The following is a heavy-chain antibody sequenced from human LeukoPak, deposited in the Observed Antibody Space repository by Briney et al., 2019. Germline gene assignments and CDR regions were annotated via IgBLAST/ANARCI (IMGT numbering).Heavy chain of an antibody. D-gene: IGHD6-13*01. CDR1: GGSISSYY. CDR3: ARHISPAWYSSSYYGMDV. Sequence: SETLSLTCAVYGGSISSYYWSWIRQPPGKGLEWIGYIYYSGSTNYNPSLKSRVTISVDTSKNQFSLKLSSVTAADTAVYYCARHISPAWYSSSYYGMDVWGQGTTVTVSS. CDR2: IYYSGST. J-gene: IGHJ6*02. V-gene: IGHV4-59*08.